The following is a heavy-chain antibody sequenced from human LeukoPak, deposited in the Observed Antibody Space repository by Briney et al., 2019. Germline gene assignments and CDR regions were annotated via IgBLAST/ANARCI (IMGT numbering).Heavy chain of an antibody. CDR3: ARVLYDSSGYIYYYYYYMDV. Sequence: SETLSLTCAVYGGSFSGYYWSWIRQPPGKGLEWIGEINHSGSTNYNPSLKSRVTISVDTSKNQFSLKLSSVTAADTAVYYCARVLYDSSGYIYYYYYYMDVWGKGTTVTVSS. CDR1: GGSFSGYY. CDR2: INHSGST. D-gene: IGHD3-22*01. V-gene: IGHV4-34*01. J-gene: IGHJ6*03.